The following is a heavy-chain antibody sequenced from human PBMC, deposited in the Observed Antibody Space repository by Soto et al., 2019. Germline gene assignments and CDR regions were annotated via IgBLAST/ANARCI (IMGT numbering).Heavy chain of an antibody. J-gene: IGHJ5*02. CDR3: ATQGGLQPPAWFDP. V-gene: IGHV4-39*01. Sequence: SETLSLTCTVSGGSISSSSYYWGWIRQPPGKGLEWIGSIYYSGSTYYNPSLKSRVTISVDTSKNQFSLKLSSVTAADTAVYYCATQGGLQPPAWFDPWGQATLVTVSS. D-gene: IGHD2-2*01. CDR1: GGSISSSSYY. CDR2: IYYSGST.